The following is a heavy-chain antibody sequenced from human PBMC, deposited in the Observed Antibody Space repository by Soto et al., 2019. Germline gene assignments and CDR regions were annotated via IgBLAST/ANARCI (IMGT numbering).Heavy chain of an antibody. CDR2: FDPEDGET. CDR1: GYTLTELS. J-gene: IGHJ6*02. CDR3: ATDRITIFGVVISSYGMDV. Sequence: ASVKVSCKVSGYTLTELSMHWVRQAPGKGLEWMGGFDPEDGETIYAQKFQGRVTMTEDTSTDTAYMELSSLRSEDTAVYYCATDRITIFGVVISSYGMDVWGQGTTVTVSS. V-gene: IGHV1-24*01. D-gene: IGHD3-3*01.